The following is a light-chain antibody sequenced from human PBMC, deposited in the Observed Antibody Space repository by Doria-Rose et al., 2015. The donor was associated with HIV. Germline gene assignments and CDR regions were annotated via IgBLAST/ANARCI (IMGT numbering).Light chain of an antibody. V-gene: IGKV3-20*01. CDR3: HQYGTSWT. CDR1: QSFSSTY. Sequence: EIVMTQSPGTLSLSPGERATLSCSASQSFSSTYLAWYQQKPGQAPSLLIYDGSTRATGIPDRFSASESGTDFTLAINRLEPEDFALYYCHQYGTSWTFGQGTKVEI. J-gene: IGKJ1*01. CDR2: DGS.